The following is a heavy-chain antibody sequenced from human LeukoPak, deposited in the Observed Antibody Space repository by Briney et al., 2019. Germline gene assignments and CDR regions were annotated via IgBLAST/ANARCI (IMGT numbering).Heavy chain of an antibody. CDR2: LYSGGLS. CDR1: GASISSSDYY. CDR3: ASGGYSSGWYGSFDI. Sequence: SETLSLTCTVSGASISSSDYYWGWIRQPPGKGLEWIGSLYSGGLSYYNPSLKSRVTISVDTSKNQFSLKVTSVTAADTAVYSCASGGYSSGWYGSFDIWGQWTVVTVSS. V-gene: IGHV4-39*01. D-gene: IGHD6-19*01. J-gene: IGHJ3*02.